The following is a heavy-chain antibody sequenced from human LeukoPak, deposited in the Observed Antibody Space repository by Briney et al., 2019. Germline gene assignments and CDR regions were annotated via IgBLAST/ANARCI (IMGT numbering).Heavy chain of an antibody. CDR3: ARGPPYVSGSPFFY. D-gene: IGHD3-10*01. Sequence: GASVKVSCKASGYTFTSYGISWVRQAPGQGLEWMGWISAYNGNTNYAQKLQGRVTMTTDTSTSTAYMELRTLRSDDTAVYYCARGPPYVSGSPFFYWGQGTLVTVSS. J-gene: IGHJ4*02. CDR2: ISAYNGNT. V-gene: IGHV1-18*01. CDR1: GYTFTSYG.